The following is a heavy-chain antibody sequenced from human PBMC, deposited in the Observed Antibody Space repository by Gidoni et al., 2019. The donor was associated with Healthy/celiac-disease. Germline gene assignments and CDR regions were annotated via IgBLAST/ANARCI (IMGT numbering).Heavy chain of an antibody. CDR1: GYSISSGYY. CDR3: AVRYGSGSHGVDY. V-gene: IGHV4-38-2*01. J-gene: IGHJ4*02. D-gene: IGHD3-10*01. Sequence: QVQLQESGPGLVKPSETLSITCAVSGYSISSGYYWGWIRQPPGKGLEWIGSIYHSGSTYDNPSRKSRVTISVDTSKNQFSLKLSSVTAADTAVYYCAVRYGSGSHGVDYWGQGTLVTVSS. CDR2: IYHSGST.